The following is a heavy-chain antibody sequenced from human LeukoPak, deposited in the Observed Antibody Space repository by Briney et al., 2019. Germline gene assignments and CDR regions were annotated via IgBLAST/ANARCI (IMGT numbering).Heavy chain of an antibody. Sequence: GGSLRLSCEASGFSFSSSSMSWVRQAPGKGLEWVSAISGSGGSTYYADSVKGRFTISRDNSKNTLYLQMNSLRAEDTAVYYCATLPVTYYDILTGSWFDPWGQGTLVTVSS. J-gene: IGHJ5*02. CDR1: GFSFSSSS. CDR2: ISGSGGST. D-gene: IGHD3-9*01. CDR3: ATLPVTYYDILTGSWFDP. V-gene: IGHV3-23*01.